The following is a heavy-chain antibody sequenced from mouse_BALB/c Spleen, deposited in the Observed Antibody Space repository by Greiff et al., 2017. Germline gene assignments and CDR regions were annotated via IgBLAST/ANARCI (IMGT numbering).Heavy chain of an antibody. D-gene: IGHD3-3*01. CDR1: GFTFTDYY. V-gene: IGHV7-3*02. Sequence: EVQVVESGGGLVQPGGSLRLSCATSGFTFTDYYMSWVRQPPGKALEWLVFIRNKANGYTTEYSASVKGRFTISRDNSQSILYLQMNTLRAEDSATYYCARDRRGPFAYWGQGTLVTVSA. CDR3: ARDRRGPFAY. CDR2: IRNKANGYTT. J-gene: IGHJ3*01.